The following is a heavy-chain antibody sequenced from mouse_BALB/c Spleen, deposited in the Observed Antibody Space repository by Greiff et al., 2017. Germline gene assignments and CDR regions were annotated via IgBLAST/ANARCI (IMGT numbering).Heavy chain of an antibody. D-gene: IGHD2-3*01. V-gene: IGHV5-12-1*01. Sequence: EVQVVESGGGLVKPGGSLKLSCAASGFAFSSYDMSWVRQTPEKRLEWVAYISSGGGSTYYPDTVKGRFTISRDNAKNTLYLQMSSLKSEDTAMYYCARRPIYDGYLYAMDYWGQGTSVTVSS. CDR3: ARRPIYDGYLYAMDY. CDR2: ISSGGGST. J-gene: IGHJ4*01. CDR1: GFAFSSYD.